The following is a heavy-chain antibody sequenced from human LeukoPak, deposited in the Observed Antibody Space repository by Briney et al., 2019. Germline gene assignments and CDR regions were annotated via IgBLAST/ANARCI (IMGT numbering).Heavy chain of an antibody. CDR3: AKGFRLRYFDWLRNWFDP. Sequence: GGSLRLSCAASGFTFSSYAMSWVRQAPGKGLEWVSAISGSGGSTYYADSVKGRFTISRDNSKNTLYLQMNSLRAEDTAVYYCAKGFRLRYFDWLRNWFDPWGQGTLVTVSS. V-gene: IGHV3-23*01. CDR1: GFTFSSYA. CDR2: ISGSGGST. J-gene: IGHJ5*02. D-gene: IGHD3-9*01.